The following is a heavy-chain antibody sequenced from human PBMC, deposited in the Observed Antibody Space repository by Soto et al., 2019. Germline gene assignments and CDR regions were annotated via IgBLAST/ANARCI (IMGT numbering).Heavy chain of an antibody. Sequence: QVQLVQSGAEVKKPGASVKVSCKASGYTFTSYGISWVRQAPGQGLEWMGWISAYNGNTNYAQKLQGRVTMTTDTSTSTAYMELRSLRSDDTAVYYCARDSDTAMEYYYYGMDVWGQGTTVTVSS. CDR1: GYTFTSYG. V-gene: IGHV1-18*01. CDR3: ARDSDTAMEYYYYGMDV. D-gene: IGHD5-18*01. CDR2: ISAYNGNT. J-gene: IGHJ6*02.